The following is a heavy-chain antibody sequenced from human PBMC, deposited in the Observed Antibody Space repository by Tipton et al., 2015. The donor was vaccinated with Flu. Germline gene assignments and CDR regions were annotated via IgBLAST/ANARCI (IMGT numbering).Heavy chain of an antibody. D-gene: IGHD6-6*01. J-gene: IGHJ4*02. CDR1: GGTFSSYA. Sequence: QSGAEVKKPGSSVKVSCKASGGTFSSYAISWVRQAPGQGLEWMGGIIPIFGTANYAQKFQGRVTITADESTSTAYMELSSLRSEDTAVYYCAANPPAGIYSSSARYDYWGQGTLVTVSS. V-gene: IGHV1-69*01. CDR3: AANPPAGIYSSSARYDY. CDR2: IIPIFGTA.